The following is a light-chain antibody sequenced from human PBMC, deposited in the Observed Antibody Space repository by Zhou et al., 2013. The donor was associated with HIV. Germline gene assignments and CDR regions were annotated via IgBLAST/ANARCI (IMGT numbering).Light chain of an antibody. Sequence: QSALTQPPSASGTPGQSVTISCTGTSSDVGGYNYVAWYQQHPGKVPKIMIYEVNKRPSGVPDRFSGSKSGNTASLTVSGLQAEDEAEYFCGSYAGSSRWIFGGGTKLTV. CDR2: EVN. J-gene: IGLJ2*01. V-gene: IGLV2-8*01. CDR3: GSYAGSSRWI. CDR1: SSDVGGYNY.